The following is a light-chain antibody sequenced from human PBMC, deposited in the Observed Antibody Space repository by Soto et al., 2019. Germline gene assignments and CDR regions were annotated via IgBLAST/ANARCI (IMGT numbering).Light chain of an antibody. V-gene: IGKV1-5*03. CDR3: QHYNGPSRT. Sequence: DIQMTQSPSTLSASVGDRVIITCRASQSVSPWLAWYQQKPGRAPKLLIYKASSLESGVPSRFSGSGSGTEFTLTISSLQPDDFATYYCQHYNGPSRTFGQGTKVDIK. CDR2: KAS. CDR1: QSVSPW. J-gene: IGKJ1*01.